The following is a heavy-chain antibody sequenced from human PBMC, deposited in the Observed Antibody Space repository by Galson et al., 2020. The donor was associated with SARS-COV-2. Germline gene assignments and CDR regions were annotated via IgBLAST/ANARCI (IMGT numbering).Heavy chain of an antibody. CDR3: ARHSDPNDCTSTSCYTAWFDP. V-gene: IGHV4-39*01. CDR2: IYYSGSR. J-gene: IGHJ5*02. CDR1: GGSISSRSYY. D-gene: IGHD2-2*02. Sequence: ETSETLSLTCTVSGGSISSRSYYWGWIRQPPGKGLEGIGSIYYSGSRYYNPSLKSRVTISVDPSKNQFSLKLSSVTAADTALYYCARHSDPNDCTSTSCYTAWFDPWGRGTLVTVSS.